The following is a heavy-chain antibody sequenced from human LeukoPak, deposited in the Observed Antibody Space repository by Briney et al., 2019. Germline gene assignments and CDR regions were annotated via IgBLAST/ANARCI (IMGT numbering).Heavy chain of an antibody. CDR2: INHSGST. CDR1: GGSFSGYY. Sequence: PSETLSLTCAVYGGSFSGYYWSWIRQPPGKGLEWIGEINHSGSTNYNPSLKSRVTISVDTSKNQFSLKLSSVTAADTAVYYCASGSVVATTTGVYYYMDVWGKGTTVTISS. CDR3: ASGSVVATTTGVYYYMDV. J-gene: IGHJ6*03. D-gene: IGHD5-12*01. V-gene: IGHV4-34*01.